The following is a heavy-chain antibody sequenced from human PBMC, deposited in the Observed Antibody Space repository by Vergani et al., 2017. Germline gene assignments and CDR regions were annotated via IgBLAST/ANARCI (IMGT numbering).Heavy chain of an antibody. V-gene: IGHV2-26*01. J-gene: IGHJ3*02. CDR3: ARILDLVVPTNDAFDI. D-gene: IGHD2-2*01. Sequence: QVTLKESGPVLVKPTETLTLTCTVSGFSLSNARMGVSWIRQPPGKALEWLAHIFSNDEKSYSTSLKTRLTIAKDTSKNQVVLKMTNMDPVDTATYYCARILDLVVPTNDAFDIWGQGTMVTVSS. CDR2: IFSNDEK. CDR1: GFSLSNARMG.